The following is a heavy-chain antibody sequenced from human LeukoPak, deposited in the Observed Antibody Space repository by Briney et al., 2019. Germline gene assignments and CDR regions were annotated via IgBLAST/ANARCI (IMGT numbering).Heavy chain of an antibody. V-gene: IGHV3-33*06. CDR2: MWYDGSRA. CDR1: EFSLSDYG. CDR3: AKSRDGYHHGLL. Sequence: GTSLRLSCASSEFSLSDYGMHWVRQAPGKGLEWVAVMWYDGSRALHADSVKGRFTIPRDISKNTLYLQMDSLRAEDTAVYYCAKSRDGYHHGLLWGQGTLVTVSS. J-gene: IGHJ1*01. D-gene: IGHD5-24*01.